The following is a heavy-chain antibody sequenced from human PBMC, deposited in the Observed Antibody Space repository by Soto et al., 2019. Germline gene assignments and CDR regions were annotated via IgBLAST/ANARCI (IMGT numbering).Heavy chain of an antibody. V-gene: IGHV1-24*01. D-gene: IGHD2-15*01. Sequence: QVPLVQSGAEVKKPGASVKVSCKVSGYTLTELSMHWVRQAPGKGLEWMGGFDPEDGETIYAQKFQGRVTMTEDTSTDTAYMELSSLRSEDTAVYYCATDQSCSGGSCYSDAFDIWGQGTMVTVSS. CDR2: FDPEDGET. J-gene: IGHJ3*02. CDR3: ATDQSCSGGSCYSDAFDI. CDR1: GYTLTELS.